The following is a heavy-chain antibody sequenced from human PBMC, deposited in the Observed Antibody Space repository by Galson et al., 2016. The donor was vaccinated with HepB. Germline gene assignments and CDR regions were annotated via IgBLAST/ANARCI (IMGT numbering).Heavy chain of an antibody. CDR1: GLSFSTYD. J-gene: IGHJ4*02. Sequence: SLRLSCAASGLSFSTYDMHWVRQVTGKGLEWVSAIESSGDTFYADSVEGRFTIPRDLSETTGYLQMNSLRGEDTAVYYCAREIPHMVHGGLDYWGQGTLVTVSS. D-gene: IGHD2-2*02. CDR3: AREIPHMVHGGLDY. CDR2: IESSGDT. V-gene: IGHV3-13*04.